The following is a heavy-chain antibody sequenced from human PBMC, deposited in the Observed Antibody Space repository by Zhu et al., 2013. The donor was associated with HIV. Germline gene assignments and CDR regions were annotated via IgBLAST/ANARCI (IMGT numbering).Heavy chain of an antibody. CDR2: INPSSGGT. CDR1: GYTFTASH. J-gene: IGHJ5*02. CDR3: ARGSTLGITILGPTDWFDP. V-gene: IGHV1-2*02. Sequence: QVQLVQSGPEVKKPGASLKVSCEASGYTFTASHIHWIRQSPGQGLYWMGWINPSSGGTSYAQKFQGRITMTTDTSTTTAYMELRSLRSDDTAVYYCARGSTLGITILGPTDWFDPWGQGTLVSVSS. D-gene: IGHD3-3*01.